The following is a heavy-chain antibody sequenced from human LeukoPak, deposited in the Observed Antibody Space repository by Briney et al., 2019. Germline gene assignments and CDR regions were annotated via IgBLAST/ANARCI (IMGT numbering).Heavy chain of an antibody. CDR1: VYTVTNYD. CDR2: MNPNSGNT. D-gene: IGHD3-22*01. V-gene: IGHV1-8*01. Sequence: ASVKVSCKASVYTVTNYDLNWVRQATGQGLEWMGWMNPNSGNTGNAQESQGRVTMTTNTSISTAFMGLSSLRSEDTAVYSCAKGGTIYDSILEDAFDIWGQGTMVTVSS. CDR3: AKGGTIYDSILEDAFDI. J-gene: IGHJ3*02.